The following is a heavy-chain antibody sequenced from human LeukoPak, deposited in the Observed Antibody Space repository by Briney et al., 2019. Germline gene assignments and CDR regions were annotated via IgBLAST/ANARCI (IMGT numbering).Heavy chain of an antibody. CDR2: IWYDGSNK. Sequence: PGRSLRLSCAASGFTFSSYGMHWVRQAPGKGLEWVAVIWYDGSNKYYADSVKGRFTISRDNSKNTLYLQMNSLRAEDTAVYYCASVPSLNCSSTSCNFDYWGQGTLVTVSS. CDR3: ASVPSLNCSSTSCNFDY. CDR1: GFTFSSYG. J-gene: IGHJ4*02. V-gene: IGHV3-33*01. D-gene: IGHD2-2*01.